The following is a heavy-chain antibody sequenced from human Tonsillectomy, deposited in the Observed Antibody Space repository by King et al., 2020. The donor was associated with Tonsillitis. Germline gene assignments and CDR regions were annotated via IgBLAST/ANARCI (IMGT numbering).Heavy chain of an antibody. CDR1: GGSISSSTYF. Sequence: QLQESGPGLVKPSGTLSLTCTVSGGSISSSTYFWGWIRQPPGKGLEWIGNIYYSGTAYYNPSLKSRLTISVDTSKNQFSLRLNSVTAADTAVYYCARSPSYIRSGTYYQAYIDFWGQGTLVTVSA. CDR2: IYYSGTA. J-gene: IGHJ4*02. V-gene: IGHV4-39*01. CDR3: ARSPSYIRSGTYYQAYIDF. D-gene: IGHD3-10*01.